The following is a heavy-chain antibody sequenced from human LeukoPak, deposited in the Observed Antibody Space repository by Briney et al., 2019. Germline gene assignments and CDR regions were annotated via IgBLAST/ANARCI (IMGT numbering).Heavy chain of an antibody. CDR1: GYSISSGYY. J-gene: IGHJ4*02. V-gene: IGHV4-38-2*01. Sequence: SETLSLTCAVSGYSISSGYYWGWIRQPPGKGLEWIGSIYHSRSTYYNPYLKSRVTISVDTSKNQFSLKLSSVTAADTVVYYCARQYFWSGYWAYWGQGTLVTVS. D-gene: IGHD3-3*01. CDR2: IYHSRST. CDR3: ARQYFWSGYWAY.